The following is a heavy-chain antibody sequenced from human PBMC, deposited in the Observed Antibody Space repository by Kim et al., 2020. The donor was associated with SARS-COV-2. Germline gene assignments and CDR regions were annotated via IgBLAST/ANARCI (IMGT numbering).Heavy chain of an antibody. CDR1: GGSISSYY. D-gene: IGHD3-9*01. CDR2: IYYSGST. V-gene: IGHV4-59*01. CDR3: ARGYFDWLGYYYGMDV. J-gene: IGHJ6*02. Sequence: SETLSLTCTVSGGSISSYYWSWIRQPPGKGLEWIGYIYYSGSTNYNPSLKSRVTISVDTSKNQFSLKLSSVTAADTAVYYCARGYFDWLGYYYGMDVWGQGTTVTVSS.